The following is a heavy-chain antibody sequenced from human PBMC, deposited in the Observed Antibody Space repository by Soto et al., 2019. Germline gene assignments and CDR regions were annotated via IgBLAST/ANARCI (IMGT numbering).Heavy chain of an antibody. CDR2: VFWNDDK. V-gene: IGHV2-5*01. D-gene: IGHD2-21*01. CDR3: ARAYTYDFDH. Sequence: QITLKESGPTLVKPTQTLTLTCTFSGFSFGVSGVGVGWIRQPPGRALEWLGLVFWNDDKRYSPSLESRLTLTQDTSNNQVVLTVTNLDPGDTGTYYCARAYTYDFDHWGQGTLVTVSS. CDR1: GFSFGVSGVG. J-gene: IGHJ4*02.